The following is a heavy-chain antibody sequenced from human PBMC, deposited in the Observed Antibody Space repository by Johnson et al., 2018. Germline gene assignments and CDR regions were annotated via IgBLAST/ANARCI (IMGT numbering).Heavy chain of an antibody. CDR1: GFTFSSYA. CDR2: ISGSGGST. D-gene: IGHD7-27*01. J-gene: IGHJ3*01. Sequence: VQLQESGGGLVQPGGSLRLSCAASGFTFSSYAMSWVRQAPGKGLEWVSTISGSGGSTYYADSVKGRFTISRDNSKNTLYLQMNSLRAEDTAGYYCVAINWASGAFDVWGQGTMVTVSS. V-gene: IGHV3-23*01. CDR3: VAINWASGAFDV.